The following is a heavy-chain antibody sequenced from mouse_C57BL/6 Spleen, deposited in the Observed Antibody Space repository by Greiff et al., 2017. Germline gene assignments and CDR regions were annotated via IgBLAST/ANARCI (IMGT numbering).Heavy chain of an antibody. D-gene: IGHD2-3*01. Sequence: VQRVVSGPGLVAPSQSLSITCTVSGFSLPSYAISWVRQPPGKGLEWLGVIWTGGGTNYNSALKSRLSISKDNSKSQVFLKMNSLQTDDTARYYCARNNDGYPAWFAYWGQGTLVTVSA. V-gene: IGHV2-9-1*01. CDR3: ARNNDGYPAWFAY. J-gene: IGHJ3*01. CDR1: GFSLPSYA. CDR2: IWTGGGT.